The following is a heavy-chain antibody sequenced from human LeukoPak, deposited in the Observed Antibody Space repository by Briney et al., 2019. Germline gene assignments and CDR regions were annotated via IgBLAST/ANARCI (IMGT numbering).Heavy chain of an antibody. Sequence: SVKVSCKASGGTFSKYALSWVRQAPGQGLEWMGAIIPFLDTSNYPPKFQDRVTITTDESTSTAYMDLSSLRSDDTAVYDCARAQAGNYDWSLDLWGQGTLVTVSS. D-gene: IGHD5-12*01. CDR1: GGTFSKYA. J-gene: IGHJ5*02. CDR2: IIPFLDTS. V-gene: IGHV1-69*05. CDR3: ARAQAGNYDWSLDL.